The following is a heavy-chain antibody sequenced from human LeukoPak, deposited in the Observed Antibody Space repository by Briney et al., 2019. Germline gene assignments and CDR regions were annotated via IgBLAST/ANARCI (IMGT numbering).Heavy chain of an antibody. J-gene: IGHJ6*03. CDR1: GYTFINYD. Sequence: GASVKVSCKASGYTFINYDINWVRQATGQGLEWMGWMNPNSGNAGYAQKFQGRVTMTRNTSVSTAYMELSSLRSEDTAVYYCARAPGYDFWTRPYYYYYMDVWGNGITVTVSS. CDR3: ARAPGYDFWTRPYYYYYMDV. V-gene: IGHV1-8*01. CDR2: MNPNSGNA. D-gene: IGHD3-3*01.